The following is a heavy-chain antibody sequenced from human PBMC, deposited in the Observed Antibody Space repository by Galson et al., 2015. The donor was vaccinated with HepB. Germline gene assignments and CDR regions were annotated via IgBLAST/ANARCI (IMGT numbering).Heavy chain of an antibody. CDR2: IIPILGIA. V-gene: IGHV1-69*02. D-gene: IGHD6-19*01. CDR1: GGTFSSYT. CDR3: ARNLNEYSSGWSPDFDY. J-gene: IGHJ4*02. Sequence: SVKVSCKASGGTFSSYTISWVRQAPGQGLEWMGRIIPILGIANYAQKFQGRVTITADKSTSTAYMELSSLRSEDTAVYYCARNLNEYSSGWSPDFDYWGQGTLVTVSS.